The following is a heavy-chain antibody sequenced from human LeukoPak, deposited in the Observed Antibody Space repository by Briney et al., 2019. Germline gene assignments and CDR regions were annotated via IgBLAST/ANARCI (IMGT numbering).Heavy chain of an antibody. CDR3: ARSGPRDNWNDDY. J-gene: IGHJ4*02. CDR1: GGTFSSYA. D-gene: IGHD1-1*01. CDR2: IIPILGIA. V-gene: IGHV1-69*04. Sequence: SVKVSCKASGGTFSSYAISWVRQAPGQGLEWMGRIIPILGIANYAQKFQGRVTMTTDTSTSTAYMELRSLRSDDTAVYYCARSGPRDNWNDDYWGQGTLVTVSS.